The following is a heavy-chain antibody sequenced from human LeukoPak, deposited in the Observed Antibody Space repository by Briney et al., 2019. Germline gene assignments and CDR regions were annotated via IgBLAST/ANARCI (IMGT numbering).Heavy chain of an antibody. CDR1: GFTFSSYA. CDR2: ISASGGDT. CDR3: AKPYCSGGTCYSVWDYYRDY. D-gene: IGHD2-15*01. Sequence: PGGSLRLSCAPSGFTFSSYAMTWVRQAPGKGLEWVSGISASGGDTYYADSVKGRFTIPRDNSQNTLCLQMNSLRAEDTAVYYCAKPYCSGGTCYSVWDYYRDYWGQGTLVTVSS. V-gene: IGHV3-23*01. J-gene: IGHJ4*02.